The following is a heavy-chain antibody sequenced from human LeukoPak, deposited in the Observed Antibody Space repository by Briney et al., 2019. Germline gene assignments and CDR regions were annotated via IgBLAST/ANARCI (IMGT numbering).Heavy chain of an antibody. CDR2: IWYDGSNK. CDR1: GFTFSSYG. D-gene: IGHD5-24*01. J-gene: IGHJ4*02. CDR3: AKDHRTGMATIGLDY. Sequence: GRSLRLSCAASGFTFSSYGMHWVRQAPGKGLEWVAVIWYDGSNKYYADSVKGRFTISRDNSKNTLYLQMNSLRAEDTAVYYCAKDHRTGMATIGLDYWGQGTLVTVSS. V-gene: IGHV3-33*06.